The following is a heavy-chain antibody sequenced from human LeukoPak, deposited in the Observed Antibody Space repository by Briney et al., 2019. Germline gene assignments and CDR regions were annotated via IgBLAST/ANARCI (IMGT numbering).Heavy chain of an antibody. Sequence: SVKVSCKAAGFTFTSSAMQWERHAHGQRLEWIGWIVVGSGNTNYAHKFQERVTITRDMSTSTAYMELSSLRSEDTAVYYCARGQIQSTPALGAFDIWGQGTMVTVSS. CDR1: GFTFTSSA. D-gene: IGHD5-18*01. J-gene: IGHJ3*02. CDR3: ARGQIQSTPALGAFDI. V-gene: IGHV1-58*02. CDR2: IVVGSGNT.